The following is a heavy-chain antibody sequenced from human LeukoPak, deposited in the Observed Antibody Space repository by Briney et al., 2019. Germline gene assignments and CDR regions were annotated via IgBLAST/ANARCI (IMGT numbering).Heavy chain of an antibody. D-gene: IGHD6-13*01. Sequence: PGRSLRLSCAASGFSFSSYGMHWVRQAPGKGLEWVAVISYDGSNKYYADSVKGRFTISRDNSKNTLYLRMNSLRAEDTAVYYCAKDPGIAAAGTKREYYFDYWGQGTLVTVSS. V-gene: IGHV3-30*18. CDR1: GFSFSSYG. CDR3: AKDPGIAAAGTKREYYFDY. J-gene: IGHJ4*02. CDR2: ISYDGSNK.